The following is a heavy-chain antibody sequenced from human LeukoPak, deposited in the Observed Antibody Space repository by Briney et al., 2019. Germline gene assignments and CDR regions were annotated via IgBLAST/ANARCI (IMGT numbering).Heavy chain of an antibody. CDR2: ISGSDSST. CDR3: AKSGYNRFDY. D-gene: IGHD5-24*01. CDR1: GFTFSSSA. Sequence: GGSLRLSCAASGFTFSSSAMSWVRQAPGKGLEWVSTISGSDSSTHYADSVKGRFTISRDKSKNTLYLQMNSLRADDTAVYYCAKSGYNRFDYWGQGTLVTVSS. J-gene: IGHJ4*02. V-gene: IGHV3-23*01.